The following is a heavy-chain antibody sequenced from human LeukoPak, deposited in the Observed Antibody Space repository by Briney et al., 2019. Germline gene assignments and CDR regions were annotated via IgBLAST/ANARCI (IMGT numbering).Heavy chain of an antibody. CDR2: IYYSGST. V-gene: IGHV4-31*03. CDR3: PRADVSYYYDSSGYSHFDY. J-gene: IGHJ4*02. CDR1: GGSISSGVDY. D-gene: IGHD3-22*01. Sequence: SETLSLTCTVSGGSISSGVDYWSWIRQPPGKGLEWIGSIYYSGSTYYNPSLKSRVTISVDTSKNQFSLKLSSATAADTPVYYCPRADVSYYYDSSGYSHFDYWGQGTLVTVSS.